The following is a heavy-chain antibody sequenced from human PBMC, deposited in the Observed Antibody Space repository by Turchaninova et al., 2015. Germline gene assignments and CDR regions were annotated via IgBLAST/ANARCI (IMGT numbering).Heavy chain of an antibody. CDR2: IYPGDSDT. J-gene: IGHJ4*02. CDR1: GYSFTSYW. Sequence: EVQLVQSATEVKKPGESLKISCKGSGYSFTSYWIGWVRQMPGKGLVWLGIIYPGDSDTRYSPPFQGQVTISADKSISTGFLQGRSLKASDTAMYYCARQADYSNGSNYWGQGTLVTVSS. D-gene: IGHD4-11*01. V-gene: IGHV5-51*01. CDR3: ARQADYSNGSNY.